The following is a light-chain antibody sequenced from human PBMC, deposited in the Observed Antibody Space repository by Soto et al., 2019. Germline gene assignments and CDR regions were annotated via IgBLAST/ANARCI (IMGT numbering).Light chain of an antibody. CDR3: QQYVKYPYT. CDR1: QSISRW. CDR2: HAS. J-gene: IGKJ2*01. Sequence: DIQMTQSPSTLSPSVGDRVAITCRASQSISRWLAWSQQKSGKAPKLLLYHASSLAIGVPSRFSGSGSATEFTLTISSLQPEDFVKYYCQQYVKYPYTFGQGTKLEI. V-gene: IGKV1-5*01.